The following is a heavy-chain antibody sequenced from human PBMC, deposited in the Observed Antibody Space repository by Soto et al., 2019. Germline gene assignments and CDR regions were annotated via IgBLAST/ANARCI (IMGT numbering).Heavy chain of an antibody. CDR1: GYSFTSYW. J-gene: IGHJ6*02. V-gene: IGHV5-10-1*01. Sequence: EVQLVQSGAEVKKPGESLRISCKGSGYSFTSYWISWVRQMPGKGLEWMGRIDPSDSYTNYSPSFQGHVTISADKSMSTAYPQGGGLKASDAAMYYCARLGDQYYDSRGHFTRAHYYYGMDVWGQGTTVTVSS. CDR2: IDPSDSYT. D-gene: IGHD3-22*01. CDR3: ARLGDQYYDSRGHFTRAHYYYGMDV.